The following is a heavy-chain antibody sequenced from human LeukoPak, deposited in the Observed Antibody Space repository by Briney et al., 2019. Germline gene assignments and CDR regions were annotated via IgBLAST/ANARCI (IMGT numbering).Heavy chain of an antibody. J-gene: IGHJ4*02. Sequence: GGSLRLSCAASEFSVGSNYMTWVRQAPGKGLEWVSLIYSGGSTYYADSVKGRFTISRDNSKNTLYLQMNSLRAEDTAVYYCARDFDRYYFGYWGQGTLVTVSS. D-gene: IGHD3-9*01. CDR1: EFSVGSNY. CDR3: ARDFDRYYFGY. V-gene: IGHV3-66*01. CDR2: IYSGGST.